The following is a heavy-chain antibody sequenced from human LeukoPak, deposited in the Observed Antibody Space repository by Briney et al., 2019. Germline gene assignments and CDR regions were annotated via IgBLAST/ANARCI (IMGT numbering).Heavy chain of an antibody. Sequence: GGSLRLSCAASGFTFSSYAMSWVRQAPGKGLEWVSAISASGGSTYYAASVKGRFTISRDNSNNTLYLQMNSLRAENTAVYYCAKDPTRYYWFDPWGQGTLVTVSS. CDR1: GFTFSSYA. J-gene: IGHJ5*02. CDR3: AKDPTRYYWFDP. V-gene: IGHV3-23*01. D-gene: IGHD3-9*01. CDR2: ISASGGST.